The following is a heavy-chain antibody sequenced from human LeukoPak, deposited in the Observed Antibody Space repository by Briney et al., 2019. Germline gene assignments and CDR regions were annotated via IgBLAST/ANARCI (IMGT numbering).Heavy chain of an antibody. V-gene: IGHV4-59*01. CDR2: IYYSGST. CDR3: ARGGWSLDP. J-gene: IGHJ5*02. Sequence: ASETLSLTCTVSRGAISNNYWSWIRQPPGGGLEWIGYIYYSGSTNFKPSPKSRVTMSVDTSKNQISLKLSSVTAADTAVYYCARGGWSLDPWGQGTLVTVSS. D-gene: IGHD2-15*01. CDR1: RGAISNNY.